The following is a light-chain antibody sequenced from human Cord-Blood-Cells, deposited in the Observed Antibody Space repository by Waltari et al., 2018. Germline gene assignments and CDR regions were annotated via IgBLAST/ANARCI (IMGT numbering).Light chain of an antibody. CDR2: GAS. V-gene: IGKV3-15*01. CDR3: QQYNNWPYT. Sequence: EIVITHPPATLPVSPGERATLSCRASQRVSSNLAWYQQKPGQAPRLLIYGASTRATGIPARFSGSGSGTEFTLTISSLQSEDFAVYYCQQYNNWPYTFGQGTKLEIK. J-gene: IGKJ2*01. CDR1: QRVSSN.